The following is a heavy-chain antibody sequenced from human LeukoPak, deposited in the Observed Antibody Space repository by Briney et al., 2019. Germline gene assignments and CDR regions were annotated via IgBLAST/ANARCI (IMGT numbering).Heavy chain of an antibody. J-gene: IGHJ6*02. CDR3: ARDRAIVVVVAATDYYGMDV. CDR1: GGSISSYY. D-gene: IGHD2-15*01. V-gene: IGHV4-4*07. CDR2: IYTSGST. Sequence: SETLSLTCTVSGGSISSYYWSWIRQPAGKGLEWIERIYTSGSTNYNPSLKSRVTMSVDTPKNQFSLKLSSVTAADTAVYYCARDRAIVVVVAATDYYGMDVWGQGTTVTVSS.